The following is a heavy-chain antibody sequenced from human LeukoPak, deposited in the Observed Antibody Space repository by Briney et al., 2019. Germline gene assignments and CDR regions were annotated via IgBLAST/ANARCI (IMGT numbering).Heavy chain of an antibody. CDR2: ISSNGDST. CDR1: GFTVSSNY. CDR3: ARVGDEDAFDI. J-gene: IGHJ3*02. V-gene: IGHV3-64*01. Sequence: GGSLRLSCAASGFTVSSNYMSWVRQAPGEGLEYVSAISSNGDSTYYANSVKGRFTISRDNSKNTLYLQMGGLRAEDMAVYYCARVGDEDAFDIWGQGTMVTVSS. D-gene: IGHD3-16*01.